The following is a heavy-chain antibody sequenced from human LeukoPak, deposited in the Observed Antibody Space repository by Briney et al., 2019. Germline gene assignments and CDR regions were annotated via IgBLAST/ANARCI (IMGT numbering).Heavy chain of an antibody. J-gene: IGHJ3*01. D-gene: IGHD2-2*01. CDR2: IDWNSSHM. CDR1: GFTFGDHA. CDR3: AKDRSSTLDDAFDF. V-gene: IGHV3-9*01. Sequence: GGSLRLSCAASGFTFGDHAMHWVRQTSGKGLEWVSGIDWNSSHMVYADSVRGRFTISRDNAKNSLYLQMNSVRTEDTALYYCAKDRSSTLDDAFDFWGQGTMVTVSS.